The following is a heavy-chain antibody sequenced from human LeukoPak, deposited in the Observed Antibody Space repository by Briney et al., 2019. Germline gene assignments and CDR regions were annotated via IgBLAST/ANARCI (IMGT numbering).Heavy chain of an antibody. D-gene: IGHD3-3*02. V-gene: IGHV3-7*04. Sequence: GGSLRLSCAASGFTLSRYWMSWVRQAPGKGLEWVANIKEDGSQKYYVDSVKGRFTISRDNAKNSLYLQMNSLRAEDAAIYCCAREGLATLDYWGQGSLVTVSS. J-gene: IGHJ4*02. CDR1: GFTLSRYW. CDR2: IKEDGSQK. CDR3: AREGLATLDY.